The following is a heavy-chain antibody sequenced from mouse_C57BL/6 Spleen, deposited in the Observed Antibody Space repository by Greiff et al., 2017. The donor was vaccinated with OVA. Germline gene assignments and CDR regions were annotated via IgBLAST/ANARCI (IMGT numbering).Heavy chain of an antibody. CDR2: IRNKANGYTT. CDR1: GFTFTDYY. D-gene: IGHD2-12*01. V-gene: IGHV7-3*01. J-gene: IGHJ4*01. CDR3: ARSPYDVGAMDY. Sequence: EVQGVESGGGLVQPGGSLSLSCAASGFTFTDYYMSWVRQPPGKALEWLGFIRNKANGYTTEYSASVKGRFTISRDNSQSILYLQMNALRAEDSATYYCARSPYDVGAMDYWGQGTSVTVSS.